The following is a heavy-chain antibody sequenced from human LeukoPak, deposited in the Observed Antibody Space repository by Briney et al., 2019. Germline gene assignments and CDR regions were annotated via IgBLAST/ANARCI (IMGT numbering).Heavy chain of an antibody. CDR3: ARAPSEIGGYYPEYFRH. J-gene: IGHJ1*01. CDR2: IKSDGRT. CDR1: VFTFSSYW. V-gene: IGHV3-74*01. Sequence: GGALRLSCAASVFTFSSYWMHCVRQAPGKGLVWVSRIKSDGRTNYADSVKGRFTISRDNAKNTLSLQMNSLRAEDTGVYYCARAPSEIGGYYPEYFRHWGQGTLVTVSS. D-gene: IGHD3-22*01.